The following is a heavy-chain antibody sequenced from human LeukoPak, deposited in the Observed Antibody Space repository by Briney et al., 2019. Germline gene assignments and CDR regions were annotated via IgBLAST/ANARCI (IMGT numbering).Heavy chain of an antibody. D-gene: IGHD3-16*01. V-gene: IGHV4-59*01. CDR2: IYYSGNT. J-gene: IGHJ4*02. Sequence: SETLSLTCTVSSGSITNYYWSWIRQPPGKGLEWIGFIYYSGNTNYNPSLKSRVTISVDTSKNQFSLKLSSVTAADTAVYYCARFLDGGLDYWGQGTLVTVSS. CDR3: ARFLDGGLDY. CDR1: SGSITNYY.